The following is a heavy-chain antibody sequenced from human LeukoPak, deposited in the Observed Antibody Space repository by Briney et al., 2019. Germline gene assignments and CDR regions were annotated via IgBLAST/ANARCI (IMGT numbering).Heavy chain of an antibody. CDR1: EFTFSSYA. CDR2: ISYDGTNK. J-gene: IGHJ4*02. D-gene: IGHD4-17*01. V-gene: IGHV3-30*04. CDR3: VKVYPTVTTSSVLGS. Sequence: GTSLRLSCAASEFTFSSYAMNWVRQAPGKGLEWVAVISYDGTNKYYADSVMGRFTVSRDNSKNTVFLQINSLRTDDSAVYWCVKVYPTVTTSSVLGSWGQGTLVTVSS.